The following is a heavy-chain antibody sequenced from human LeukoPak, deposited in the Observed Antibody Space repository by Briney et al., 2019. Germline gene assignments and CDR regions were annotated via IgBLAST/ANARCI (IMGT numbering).Heavy chain of an antibody. CDR3: AKSYGSGSYGMTYYFDY. D-gene: IGHD3-10*01. CDR2: ISYDGSNK. Sequence: PGGSLRLSCAASGFTFSSYGMHWVRQAPGKGLEWVAVISYDGSNKYYADSVKGRFTISRDNSKNTLYLQMNSLRAEDTAVYYCAKSYGSGSYGMTYYFDYWGQGTLVTVSS. J-gene: IGHJ4*02. V-gene: IGHV3-30*18. CDR1: GFTFSSYG.